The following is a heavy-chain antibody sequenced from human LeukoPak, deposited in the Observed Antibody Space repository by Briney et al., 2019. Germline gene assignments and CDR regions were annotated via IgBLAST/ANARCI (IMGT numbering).Heavy chain of an antibody. V-gene: IGHV3-33*01. D-gene: IGHD1-14*01. CDR2: IAYDGSRA. J-gene: IGHJ4*02. Sequence: GGSRSLSCAGSGFTFVGYGLHWFRQTPGKGLEWVAVIAYDGSRAFYADSVKGRFTISRDNSKNTMSVQMDDLRAEDTAVYYCTRYNNDHFDYWGQGTLVTVSS. CDR3: TRYNNDHFDY. CDR1: GFTFVGYG.